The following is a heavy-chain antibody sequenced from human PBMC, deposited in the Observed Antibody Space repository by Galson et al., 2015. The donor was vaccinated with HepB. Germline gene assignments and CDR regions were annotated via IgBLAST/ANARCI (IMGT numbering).Heavy chain of an antibody. CDR1: HGSINNYY. V-gene: IGHV4-59*08. J-gene: IGHJ4*02. D-gene: IGHD2-2*01. CDR2: IYYNGDT. CDR3: ARHPGRGSVGYALDL. Sequence: LSLTCSVSHGSINNYYWSWIRQSPGNRLEWIGYIYYNGDTTYNPSLGYRVGMSVDTSINQVSLWLTSVTAADTAVYYCARHPGRGSVGYALDLWGQGTLVTVSA.